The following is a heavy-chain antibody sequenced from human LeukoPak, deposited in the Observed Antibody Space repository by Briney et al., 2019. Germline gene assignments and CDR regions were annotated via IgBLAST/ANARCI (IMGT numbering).Heavy chain of an antibody. CDR3: AHRKNYYDSSVFDN. D-gene: IGHD3-22*01. CDR2: IYWDDDK. Sequence: SGPTLVKPTQTLTLTCTFSGFSFNTTGVGVGWIRQPPGKALEWLALIYWDDDKRYSPSLQSRLTITKDTSKNQVVLTMTNMDPVDTATYFCAHRKNYYDSSVFDNWGQGTLVTVSS. V-gene: IGHV2-5*02. CDR1: GFSFNTTGVG. J-gene: IGHJ4*02.